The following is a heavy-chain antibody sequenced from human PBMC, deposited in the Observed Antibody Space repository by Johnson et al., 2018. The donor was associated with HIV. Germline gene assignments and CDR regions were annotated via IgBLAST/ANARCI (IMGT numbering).Heavy chain of an antibody. V-gene: IGHV3-72*01. J-gene: IGHJ3*02. D-gene: IGHD3-10*01. CDR1: GFSFTNAW. CDR3: TRVSFGEGAFDI. Sequence: VQLVESGGGCAKPGGSLRLSCAVSGFSFTNAWVSWVRQAPGKGLEWVGRSRNNANSYTTEYAASVKGRFTISRDDSKNSLYLQMNSLKTEDTAVYYCTRVSFGEGAFDIWGHGTMVTVSS. CDR2: SRNNANSYTT.